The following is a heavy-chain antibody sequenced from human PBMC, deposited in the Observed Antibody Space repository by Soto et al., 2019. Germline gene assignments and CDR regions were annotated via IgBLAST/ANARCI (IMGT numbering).Heavy chain of an antibody. CDR2: IYTRGST. CDR1: GDSISSYY. CDR3: ASWYLSFDL. J-gene: IGHJ2*01. Sequence: QVQLQESGPGLVKSSETLSVTCHDSGDSISSYYWSWIRQPAGKELEWIGRIYTRGSTNYNPSLTSRVTMSADTSKNQFSMTLSSVTAADTAVYYCASWYLSFDLWGRGTLVTVSS. V-gene: IGHV4-4*07.